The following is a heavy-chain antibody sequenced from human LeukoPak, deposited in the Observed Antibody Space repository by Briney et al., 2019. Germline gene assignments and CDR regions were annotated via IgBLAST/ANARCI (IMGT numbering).Heavy chain of an antibody. CDR3: ARDHLVREQWLVLLLDY. V-gene: IGHV3-33*01. CDR1: GFTFSSYG. CDR2: IWYDGSNK. D-gene: IGHD6-19*01. Sequence: GGSLRLSCAASGFTFSSYGMHWVRQAPGKGLEWVAVIWYDGSNKYYADSVKGRFTISRDNSKNTLYLQMNSLRAEDTAVYYYARDHLVREQWLVLLLDYWGQGTLVTVSS. J-gene: IGHJ4*02.